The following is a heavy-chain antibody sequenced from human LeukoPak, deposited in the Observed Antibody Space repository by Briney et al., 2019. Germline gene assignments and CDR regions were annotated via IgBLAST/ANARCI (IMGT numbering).Heavy chain of an antibody. CDR3: ARANYAILTGYYTFDY. D-gene: IGHD3-9*01. CDR1: GGSISSYY. CDR2: IYTSGST. V-gene: IGHV4-4*07. J-gene: IGHJ4*02. Sequence: SETLSLTCTVSGGSISSYYWSWIRQPAGKGLEWIGRIYTSGSTNYNPSLKSRVTMSVDTSKNQFSLKLSSVTAADTAVYYCARANYAILTGYYTFDYWGQGTLVTVSS.